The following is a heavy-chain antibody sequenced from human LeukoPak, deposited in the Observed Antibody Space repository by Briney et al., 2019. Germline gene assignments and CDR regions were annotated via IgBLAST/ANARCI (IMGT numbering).Heavy chain of an antibody. V-gene: IGHV1-18*01. Sequence: ASVKVSCKASGYTFTSYGISWVRQAPGQGLEWMGWISPYNGNTNYPQKVQGRITVTTDTSTSTAYMELRSLRSDDTAVYYCARDKNHYDTRGDFWGQGTLVTVSS. J-gene: IGHJ4*02. CDR2: ISPYNGNT. CDR1: GYTFTSYG. D-gene: IGHD3-22*01. CDR3: ARDKNHYDTRGDF.